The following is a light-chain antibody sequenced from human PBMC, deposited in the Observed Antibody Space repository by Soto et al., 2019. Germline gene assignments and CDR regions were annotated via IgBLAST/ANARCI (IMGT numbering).Light chain of an antibody. CDR1: QSVSGSY. CDR2: DAS. J-gene: IGKJ1*01. CDR3: YQYDTSPWT. V-gene: IGKV3-20*01. Sequence: EIVMTQSPFTLSLSLGEAATLSCRASQSVSGSYLAWYQQKPGQAPRVVIYDASTRATGIPDRFRGSGSGTDFTPTISRLEPEDFAVYYCYQYDTSPWTFGQGTKVDIK.